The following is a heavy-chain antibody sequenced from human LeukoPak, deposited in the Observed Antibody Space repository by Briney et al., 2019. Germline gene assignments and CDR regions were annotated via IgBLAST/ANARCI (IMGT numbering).Heavy chain of an antibody. CDR3: AKARPSIVVVPAATPVDY. Sequence: GESLRLACAVSGFSFSSYAMSWVRQPPGKGLEWVSSILGSGSSTYYGDSGTGRVNLSRNKYKNTLYLQMNSLRPKDTAVYYCAKARPSIVVVPAATPVDYWGQGTLVTVSS. CDR2: ILGSGSST. CDR1: GFSFSSYA. J-gene: IGHJ4*02. D-gene: IGHD2-2*01. V-gene: IGHV3-23*01.